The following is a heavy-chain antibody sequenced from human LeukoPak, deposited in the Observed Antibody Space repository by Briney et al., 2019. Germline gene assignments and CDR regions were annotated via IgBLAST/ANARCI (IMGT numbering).Heavy chain of an antibody. CDR2: ISYDGSNK. D-gene: IGHD1-14*01. J-gene: IGHJ4*02. Sequence: GRSLRLSCAASGFTFSSYGMHWARQAPGKGLEWVAVISYDGSNKYYADSVKGRFTIPRDNSKNTLYLQMNSLRAEDTAVYYCAKGYISLSDYWGQGTLVTVSS. V-gene: IGHV3-30*18. CDR1: GFTFSSYG. CDR3: AKGYISLSDY.